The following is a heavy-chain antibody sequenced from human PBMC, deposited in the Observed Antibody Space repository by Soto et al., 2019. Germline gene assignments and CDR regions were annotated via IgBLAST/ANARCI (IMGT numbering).Heavy chain of an antibody. CDR1: GGTFSTYT. CDR2: IIPIFGTT. D-gene: IGHD2-15*01. V-gene: IGHV1-69*01. CDR3: ALGLRGYHIDS. J-gene: IGHJ4*02. Sequence: QVQLVQSGAEVKKSGSSVKVSCKASGGTFSTYTFSWVRQAPGQGLEWMGGIIPIFGTTSYAQKLQGRVILTADESTTTVYMELMSLRSEDTALYFCALGLRGYHIDSWGQGTQVTVSS.